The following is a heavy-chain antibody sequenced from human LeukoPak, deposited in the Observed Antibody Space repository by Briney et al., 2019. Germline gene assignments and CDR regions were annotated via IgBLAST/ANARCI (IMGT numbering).Heavy chain of an antibody. CDR1: GYTFTSYY. Sequence: ASVKVFCKASGYTFTSYYMHWVRQAPGQGLEWMGIINPSGGSTSYAQKFQGRVTMTRDMSTSTVYMELSSLRSEDTAVYYCARDDYYGSGPYNPPRWFDPWGQGTLVTVSS. CDR2: INPSGGST. J-gene: IGHJ5*02. V-gene: IGHV1-46*01. D-gene: IGHD3-10*01. CDR3: ARDDYYGSGPYNPPRWFDP.